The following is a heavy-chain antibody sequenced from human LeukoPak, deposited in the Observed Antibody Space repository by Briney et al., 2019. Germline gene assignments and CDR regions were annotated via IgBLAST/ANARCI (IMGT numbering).Heavy chain of an antibody. Sequence: GGSLRLSCAASGFTFNRFWMHWVRQPPGKRLVWVSRIDTAGSTTTYADSVKGRFTISRDNAKNMVYLQINSLRVEDAAVYYCATLNSSGNDYWGQGVLVTVSS. J-gene: IGHJ4*02. CDR3: ATLNSSGNDY. CDR2: IDTAGSTT. D-gene: IGHD5-18*01. V-gene: IGHV3-74*01. CDR1: GFTFNRFW.